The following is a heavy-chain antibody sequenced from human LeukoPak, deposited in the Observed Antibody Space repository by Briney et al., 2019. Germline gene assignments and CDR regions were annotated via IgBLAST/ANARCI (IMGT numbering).Heavy chain of an antibody. V-gene: IGHV3-21*01. Sequence: PGRTLRLSCAASGFTFSSYSMNWVRQAPGKGLEWVSSISSSSSYIYYADSVKGRFTISRDNAKNSLYLQMNSLRAEDTAVYYCARAYGDVDAFDIWGQGTMVTVSS. CDR3: ARAYGDVDAFDI. J-gene: IGHJ3*02. CDR1: GFTFSSYS. D-gene: IGHD4-17*01. CDR2: ISSSSSYI.